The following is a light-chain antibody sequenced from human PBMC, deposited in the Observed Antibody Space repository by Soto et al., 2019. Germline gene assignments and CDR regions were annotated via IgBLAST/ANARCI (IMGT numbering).Light chain of an antibody. CDR3: QQYDNYSWT. CDR2: DAS. Sequence: DIRMTQSPSTLSASVGDRVTMTCRASQSIRDWLAWYQQKPGKAPKLLIYDASTLEGGVPSRFSGSGSGTEFTLTISGLQPDDFATYYCQQYDNYSWTFGQGTKVDIK. J-gene: IGKJ1*01. V-gene: IGKV1-5*01. CDR1: QSIRDW.